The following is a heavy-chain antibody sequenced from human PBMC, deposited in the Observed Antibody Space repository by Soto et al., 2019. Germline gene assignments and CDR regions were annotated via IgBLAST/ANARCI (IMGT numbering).Heavy chain of an antibody. CDR1: GFTFSSYG. J-gene: IGHJ4*02. CDR2: ISYDGSNK. D-gene: IGHD1-7*01. V-gene: IGHV3-30*03. CDR3: AIETTTEGTTPAFHY. Sequence: QVPLVESGGGVVQPGRSLRLSCAASGFTFSSYGMHWVRQAPGKGLEWVAVISYDGSNKYYADSVKGRFTISRDNSKNTLYLQMNSLRAEDTAVYYCAIETTTEGTTPAFHYWGQGTLVTVSS.